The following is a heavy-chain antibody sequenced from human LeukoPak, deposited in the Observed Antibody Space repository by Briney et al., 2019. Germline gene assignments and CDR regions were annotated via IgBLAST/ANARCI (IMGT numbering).Heavy chain of an antibody. V-gene: IGHV3-23*01. D-gene: IGHD2-2*01. CDR3: ARTYCSSTSCYWHPCDY. CDR2: ISGSGGST. CDR1: GFTFSSYA. J-gene: IGHJ4*02. Sequence: GGSLRLSCAASGFTFSSYAMSWVRQAPGKGLEWVSAISGSGGSTYYADSVKGRFTISRDNSKNTLYLQMNSLRAEDTAVYYCARTYCSSTSCYWHPCDYWGQGTLVTVSS.